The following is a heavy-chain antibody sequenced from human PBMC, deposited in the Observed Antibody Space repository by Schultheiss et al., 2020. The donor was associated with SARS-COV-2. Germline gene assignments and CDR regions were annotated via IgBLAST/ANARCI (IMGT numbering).Heavy chain of an antibody. CDR3: ARPIQRWLQSNAFDI. J-gene: IGHJ3*02. V-gene: IGHV5-51*01. Sequence: GESLKISCKGSGYSFTSYWIGWVRQMPGKGLEWMGIVSPGDSDTRYSPSFEGQVTISADKSISTAYLQWSSLKASDTAMYYCARPIQRWLQSNAFDIWGQGTMVTVSS. D-gene: IGHD5-24*01. CDR1: GYSFTSYW. CDR2: VSPGDSDT.